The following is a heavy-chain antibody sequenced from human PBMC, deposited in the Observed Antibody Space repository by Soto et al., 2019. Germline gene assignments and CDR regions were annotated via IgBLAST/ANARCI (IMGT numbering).Heavy chain of an antibody. CDR1: GASIRSGGYY. J-gene: IGHJ4*02. D-gene: IGHD5-12*01. CDR3: ASIEXASIK. Sequence: SETLSLTCSVSGASIRSGGYYWSWLRQSPGKGLEWIGHIYYTGSTFYGPSLKSRLTISLDTPKNQFSLDLNSVTTADTAMYYCASIEXASIKWGRGTLVTVSS. CDR2: IYYTGST. V-gene: IGHV4-31*03.